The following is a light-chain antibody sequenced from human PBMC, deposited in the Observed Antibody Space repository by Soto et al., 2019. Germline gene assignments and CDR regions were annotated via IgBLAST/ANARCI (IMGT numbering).Light chain of an antibody. CDR3: QHDSSSSMST. CDR1: QSVSSNY. V-gene: IGKV3-20*01. Sequence: EIVLTQSPGTLSLSPGERATLSCRASQSVSSNYLTWYQQKPGQAPRLLIYGASSRATGVPDRFSGSGSGTDFTLTISRLEPEYFAVYYCQHDSSSSMSTFGQGNKLAIK. J-gene: IGKJ2*01. CDR2: GAS.